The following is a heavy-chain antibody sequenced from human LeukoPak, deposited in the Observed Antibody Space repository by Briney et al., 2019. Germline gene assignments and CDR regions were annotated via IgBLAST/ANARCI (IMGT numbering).Heavy chain of an antibody. V-gene: IGHV3-30-3*01. D-gene: IGHD3-10*01. CDR3: ARESSEDASHYYCYMDV. CDR2: ISFDASNK. Sequence: GGSLRLSCAASGFTFSSYAMHWVRQAPGKGLEWVAVISFDASNKYYADSVKGRFTISRDNSKNTLYLQMNSLRAEDTAVYYCARESSEDASHYYCYMDVWGKGTTVTVSS. J-gene: IGHJ6*03. CDR1: GFTFSSYA.